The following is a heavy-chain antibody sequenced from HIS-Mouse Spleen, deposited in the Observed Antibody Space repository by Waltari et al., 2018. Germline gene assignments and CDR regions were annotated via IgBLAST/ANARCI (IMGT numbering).Heavy chain of an antibody. CDR3: ARGGSSWYFDL. V-gene: IGHV4-34*01. J-gene: IGHJ2*01. CDR2: INHSGST. CDR1: GGSFRGYY. Sequence: QVQLQQWGAGLLKPSEPLSLTCAVYGGSFRGYYWIWIRQPPGKGLEWTREINHSGSTNYNPSLKSRVTISVDTSKNQFSLKLSSVTAADTAVYYCARGGSSWYFDLWGRGTLVTVSS.